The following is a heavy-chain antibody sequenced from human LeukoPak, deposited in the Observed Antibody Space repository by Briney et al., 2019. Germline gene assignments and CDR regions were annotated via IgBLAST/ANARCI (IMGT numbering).Heavy chain of an antibody. D-gene: IGHD2-21*02. J-gene: IGHJ4*02. CDR3: TTDIGESYCGGDCYRVDY. CDR2: IKSKTDGGAT. CDR1: GFTFSNAW. Sequence: GGSLGLSCAASGFTFSNAWMSWVRQAPGKGLEWVGRIKSKTDGGATDYAAPVKGRFTISRDDSKNTLYLQMNSLKTEDTAVYYCTTDIGESYCGGDCYRVDYWGQGTLVTVSS. V-gene: IGHV3-15*01.